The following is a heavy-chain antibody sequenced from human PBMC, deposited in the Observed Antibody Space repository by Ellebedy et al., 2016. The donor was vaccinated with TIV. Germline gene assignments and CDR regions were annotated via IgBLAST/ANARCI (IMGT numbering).Heavy chain of an antibody. Sequence: AASVKVSCKASGYTFTSYDINWVRQATGQGLEWMGWMNRNSGNTGYAQKFQGRVTMTRNTSISTAYMELSSLRSEDTAMYYCARDGTNPRSAFDIWGQGTMVTVSS. D-gene: IGHD5-24*01. CDR2: MNRNSGNT. CDR1: GYTFTSYD. CDR3: ARDGTNPRSAFDI. J-gene: IGHJ3*02. V-gene: IGHV1-8*01.